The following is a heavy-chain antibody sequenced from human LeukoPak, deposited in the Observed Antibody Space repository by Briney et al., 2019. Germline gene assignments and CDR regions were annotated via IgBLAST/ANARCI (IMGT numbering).Heavy chain of an antibody. CDR3: ARGGRGSGWSSSFDY. D-gene: IGHD6-19*01. V-gene: IGHV4-59*12. CDR1: GGSISSYY. CDR2: IYYSGST. Sequence: PSETLSLTCTVSGGSISSYYWSWIRQPPGKGLEWIGYIYYSGSTNYNPSLKSRVTISVDTSKNQFSLKLSSVTAADTAVYYCARGGRGSGWSSSFDYWGQGTLVTVSS. J-gene: IGHJ4*02.